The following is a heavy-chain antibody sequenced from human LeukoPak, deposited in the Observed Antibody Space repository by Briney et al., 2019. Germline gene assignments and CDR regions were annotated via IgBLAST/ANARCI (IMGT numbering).Heavy chain of an antibody. D-gene: IGHD4-17*01. V-gene: IGHV3-30-3*01. Sequence: HAGGSLRLSCAASGFTFSSYAMHWVRQAPGKGLEWVAVISYDGSNKYYADSVKGRFTISRDNSKNTLYLQMNSLRAEDTAVYYCARDPGMTTVTNILDYWGQGTLVTVSS. CDR1: GFTFSSYA. CDR3: ARDPGMTTVTNILDY. CDR2: ISYDGSNK. J-gene: IGHJ4*02.